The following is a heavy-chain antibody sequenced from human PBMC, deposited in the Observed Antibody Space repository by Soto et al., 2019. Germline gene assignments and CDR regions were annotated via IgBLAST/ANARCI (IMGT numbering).Heavy chain of an antibody. D-gene: IGHD6-19*01. V-gene: IGHV3-30*18. Sequence: GGSLRLSCAASGFTFSSYGMHWVRQAPGKGLEWVAVISYDGSNKYYADSVKGRFTISRDNSKNTLYLQMNSLRAEDTAVYYCAKDGAHSSGWYDFDYWGQGTLVTVSS. CDR1: GFTFSSYG. J-gene: IGHJ4*02. CDR2: ISYDGSNK. CDR3: AKDGAHSSGWYDFDY.